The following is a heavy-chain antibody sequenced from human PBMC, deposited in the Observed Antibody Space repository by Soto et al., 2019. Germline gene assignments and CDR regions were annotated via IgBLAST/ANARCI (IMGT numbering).Heavy chain of an antibody. CDR2: INAGNGNT. J-gene: IGHJ3*02. CDR3: ARGVLAIVGATFAFDI. V-gene: IGHV1-3*01. Sequence: GASVKVSCKASGYTFTIYAMHWVRQAPGQRLEWMGWINAGNGNTKYSQKFQGRVTITRDTSASTAYMELSSLRSEDTAVYYCARGVLAIVGATFAFDIWGQGTMVTVSS. CDR1: GYTFTIYA. D-gene: IGHD1-26*01.